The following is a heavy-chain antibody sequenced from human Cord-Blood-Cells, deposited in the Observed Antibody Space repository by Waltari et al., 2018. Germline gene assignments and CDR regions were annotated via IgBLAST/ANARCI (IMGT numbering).Heavy chain of an antibody. CDR1: GGSISSYY. Sequence: QVQLQESGPGLVKPSETLSLTCTVSGGSISSYYWSWIRQPPGKGLEWIGYIYYSGSTNYNPSLKSRVTISVDTSKNQFSLKLSSVTAADTAVYYCARVGGDFWSGYYLDYWGQGTLVTVSS. CDR2: IYYSGST. J-gene: IGHJ4*02. CDR3: ARVGGDFWSGYYLDY. V-gene: IGHV4-59*01. D-gene: IGHD3-3*01.